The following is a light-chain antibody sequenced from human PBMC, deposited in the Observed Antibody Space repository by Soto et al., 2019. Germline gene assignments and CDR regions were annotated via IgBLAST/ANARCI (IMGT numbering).Light chain of an antibody. J-gene: IGKJ1*01. CDR1: QSVSNN. V-gene: IGKV3-15*01. Sequence: EVGMTQSPATLSVSPGERETLSCRASQSVSNNLAWYQQKPGQAPRLLIYGASTRATGIPARFSGSGSGTDFTLTISSLQSEDFAVYYCQQYNNWWTFCPGTKVEIK. CDR2: GAS. CDR3: QQYNNWWT.